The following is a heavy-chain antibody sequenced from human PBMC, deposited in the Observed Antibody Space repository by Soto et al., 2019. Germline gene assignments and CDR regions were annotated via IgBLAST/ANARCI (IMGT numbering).Heavy chain of an antibody. CDR3: AKNILNDFWSGPLFDP. D-gene: IGHD3-3*01. CDR2: ISDDGSNE. V-gene: IGHV3-30*18. J-gene: IGHJ5*02. CDR1: GFTFSQFG. Sequence: QVQLVESGGGVVQPGRSLRLSCVASGFTFSQFGMHWVRQAPGKGLEGVAVISDDGSNERYSDSVKGRFTITRDNSKNXLYLQMNSLRAEDTALYYCAKNILNDFWSGPLFDPWGQGTLVTVSS.